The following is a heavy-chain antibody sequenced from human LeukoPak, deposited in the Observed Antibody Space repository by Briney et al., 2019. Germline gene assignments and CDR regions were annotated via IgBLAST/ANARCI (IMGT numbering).Heavy chain of an antibody. Sequence: GGSLRLSCAASGFTVSSNYMSWVRQAPGKGLKWVSVIYSGGSTYYADSVKGRFTISRDNSKNTLYLQMNSLRAEDTAVYYCARDGPAPYDFWSGYSRWDYWGQGTLVTVSS. CDR2: IYSGGST. J-gene: IGHJ4*02. V-gene: IGHV3-66*02. CDR3: ARDGPAPYDFWSGYSRWDY. CDR1: GFTVSSNY. D-gene: IGHD3-3*01.